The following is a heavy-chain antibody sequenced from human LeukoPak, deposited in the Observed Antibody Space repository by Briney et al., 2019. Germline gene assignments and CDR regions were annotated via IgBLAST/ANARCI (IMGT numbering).Heavy chain of an antibody. CDR3: ARGNVLLWFGELDY. Sequence: PSETLSLTCTVSGGSISSYYWSWIRQPAGKGLEWIGRIYTSGSTNYNPSLKSRVTMSVDTSKNQFSLKLSSVTAADTAVYYCARGNVLLWFGELDYWGQGTLVTVSS. J-gene: IGHJ4*02. CDR2: IYTSGST. CDR1: GGSISSYY. V-gene: IGHV4-4*07. D-gene: IGHD3-10*01.